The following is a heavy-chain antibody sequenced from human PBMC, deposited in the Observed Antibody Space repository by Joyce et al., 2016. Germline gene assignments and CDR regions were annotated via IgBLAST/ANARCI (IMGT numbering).Heavy chain of an antibody. Sequence: EVQLVESGGGLVQPGGSLGLSCAAAGFTFSSYWMTWVRQAPGKGRGGVANKKQDGSEKNYVDSVKGRFTISRDNTKNSLYLQMSSLRAEDTAVYYCAREGNWSYVYWGQGTLVTVSS. D-gene: IGHD1-7*01. V-gene: IGHV3-7*01. CDR3: AREGNWSYVY. J-gene: IGHJ4*02. CDR2: KKQDGSEK. CDR1: GFTFSSYW.